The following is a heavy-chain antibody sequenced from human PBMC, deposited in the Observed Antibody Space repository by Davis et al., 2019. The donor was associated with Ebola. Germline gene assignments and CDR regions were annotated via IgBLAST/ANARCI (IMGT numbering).Heavy chain of an antibody. CDR1: GGSVSSGGYY. Sequence: MPSETLSLTCSVSGGSVSSGGYYWNWIRQAPGKGLEWIGEVNDSGSAKYNPSLKSRPSISLDLIKKQVSLKLTSVTAADTAVYYCARDDFYGVGSREYWGRGTLVTVAS. CDR2: VNDSGSA. CDR3: ARDDFYGVGSREY. D-gene: IGHD3-10*01. V-gene: IGHV4-61*08. J-gene: IGHJ4*02.